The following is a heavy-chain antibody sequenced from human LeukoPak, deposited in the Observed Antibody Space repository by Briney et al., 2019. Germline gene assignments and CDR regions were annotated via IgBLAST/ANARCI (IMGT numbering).Heavy chain of an antibody. V-gene: IGHV4-4*09. CDR2: IYTSGST. Sequence: SETLSLTCTVSGGSISSYYWSWIRQPPGRGLEWIGYIYTSGSTNYNPSLKSRVTISVDTSKNQFSLKLSSVTAADTAVYYRARTTYYYDSSGENTFDYWGQGTLITVSS. CDR3: ARTTYYYDSSGENTFDY. J-gene: IGHJ4*02. CDR1: GGSISSYY. D-gene: IGHD3-22*01.